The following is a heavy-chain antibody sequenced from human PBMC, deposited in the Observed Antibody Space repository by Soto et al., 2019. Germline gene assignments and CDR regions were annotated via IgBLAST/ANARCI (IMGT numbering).Heavy chain of an antibody. CDR1: GYTFTGYY. Sequence: ASVKVSCKASGYTFTGYYMHWVRQAPGQGLEWMGWINPNSGGTNYAQKFQGWVTMTRDTSISTAYMELSRLRSDDTAVYYCARGPSFVVVPAAIYYFDYWGQGTLVTVSS. CDR3: ARGPSFVVVPAAIYYFDY. J-gene: IGHJ4*02. CDR2: INPNSGGT. V-gene: IGHV1-2*04. D-gene: IGHD2-2*01.